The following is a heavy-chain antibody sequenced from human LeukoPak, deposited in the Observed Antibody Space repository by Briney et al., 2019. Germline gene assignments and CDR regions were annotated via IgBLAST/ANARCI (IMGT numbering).Heavy chain of an antibody. J-gene: IGHJ6*02. D-gene: IGHD3-10*01. V-gene: IGHV1-46*01. Sequence: ASVKVSCKASGYTFTSYYMHWVRQAPGQGLEWMGIINPSGGSTSYAQKFQGRVTITADESTSTAYMELSSLRSEDTAVYYCARDRDYYGSGSYYKGYGMDVWGQGTTVTVSS. CDR2: INPSGGST. CDR1: GYTFTSYY. CDR3: ARDRDYYGSGSYYKGYGMDV.